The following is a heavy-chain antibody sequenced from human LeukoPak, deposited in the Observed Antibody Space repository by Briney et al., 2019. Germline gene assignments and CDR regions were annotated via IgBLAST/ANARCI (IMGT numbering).Heavy chain of an antibody. V-gene: IGHV3-74*01. J-gene: IGHJ4*02. Sequence: GGSLRLSCAASGFTFSSHWMHWVRQAPGKGLVWVSRIISDGSTTSYADSVKGRFTISRDNARNTLYLQMNSLRVEDTAMYYCARGHLPGVDRHWDYWGQGILVTVSS. CDR1: GFTFSSHW. D-gene: IGHD3-9*01. CDR3: ARGHLPGVDRHWDY. CDR2: IISDGSTT.